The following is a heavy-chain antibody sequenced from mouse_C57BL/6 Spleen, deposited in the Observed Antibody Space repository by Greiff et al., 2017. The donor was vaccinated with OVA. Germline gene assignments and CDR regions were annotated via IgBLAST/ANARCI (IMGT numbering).Heavy chain of an antibody. CDR3: TGGLRRRDYYAMDY. D-gene: IGHD1-2*01. CDR2: IYPGNSDT. Sequence: VQLQQSGTVLARPGASVKMSCKTSGYTFTSYWMHWVKQRPGQGLEWIGAIYPGNSDTSYNQKFKGKAKLTAVTSASTAYMELSSLTNEDSAVYYCTGGLRRRDYYAMDYWGQGTSVTVSS. V-gene: IGHV1-5*01. J-gene: IGHJ4*01. CDR1: GYTFTSYW.